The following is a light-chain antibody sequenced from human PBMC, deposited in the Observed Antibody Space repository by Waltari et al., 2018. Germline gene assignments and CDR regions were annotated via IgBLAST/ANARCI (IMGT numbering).Light chain of an antibody. CDR3: HQRGSWPIT. Sequence: VLTQSPATLSLSPGAGATLSGRASQRISTYLAWFQQRPGQAPRLLIYDASNRAAGVPARFSGSGSGTDFTLSISSLEPEDFAVYYCHQRGSWPITFGQGTRLEIK. CDR2: DAS. J-gene: IGKJ5*01. CDR1: QRISTY. V-gene: IGKV3-11*01.